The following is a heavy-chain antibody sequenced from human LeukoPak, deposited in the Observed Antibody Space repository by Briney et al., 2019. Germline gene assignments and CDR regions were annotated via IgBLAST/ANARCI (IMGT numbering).Heavy chain of an antibody. CDR2: MGPRNGYT. CDR1: GYTFTSYD. D-gene: IGHD5/OR15-5a*01. J-gene: IGHJ4*02. Sequence: ASVTVSCKASGYTFTSYDINWVRQAPGQGLEWMGWMGPRNGYTDSAQRFQGRITMTRDTSISTAYMELSSLTSDDTAVYYCARGWISGAVSEHYFENWGQGTLVTVSS. V-gene: IGHV1-8*01. CDR3: ARGWISGAVSEHYFEN.